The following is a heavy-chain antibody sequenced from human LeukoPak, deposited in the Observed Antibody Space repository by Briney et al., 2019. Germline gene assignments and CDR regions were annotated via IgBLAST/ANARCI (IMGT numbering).Heavy chain of an antibody. Sequence: AGESLKISCKGSGYSFTSYWIGWVRQMPGKGLEWTGIIYPGDSDTRYCPSFQGQVTISADKSISTAYLQWSSLKASDTAMYYCARRGHYYDSSGYYDYWGQGTLVTVSS. CDR3: ARRGHYYDSSGYYDY. V-gene: IGHV5-51*01. J-gene: IGHJ4*02. D-gene: IGHD3-22*01. CDR2: IYPGDSDT. CDR1: GYSFTSYW.